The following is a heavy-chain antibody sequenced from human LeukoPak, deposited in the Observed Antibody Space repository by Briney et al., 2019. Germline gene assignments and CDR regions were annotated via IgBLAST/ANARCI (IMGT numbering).Heavy chain of an antibody. CDR1: GGTFSSYA. V-gene: IGHV1-69*05. CDR2: IIPIFGTA. Sequence: ASVKVSCKASGGTFSSYAISWVRQAPGQGLEWMGGIIPIFGTANYAQKFQGRVTMTTDTSTSTAYMELRSLRSDDTAVYYCRVGSYLENAFDIWGQGTMVTVSS. CDR3: RVGSYLENAFDI. D-gene: IGHD1-26*01. J-gene: IGHJ3*02.